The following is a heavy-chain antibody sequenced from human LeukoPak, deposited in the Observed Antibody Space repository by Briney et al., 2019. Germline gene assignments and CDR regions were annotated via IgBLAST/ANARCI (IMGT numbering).Heavy chain of an antibody. CDR2: IKQDGSDK. CDR3: IVLAVTATLGFDY. Sequence: GGSLRLSCAASGFSFSSYWMSWVRQAPGKGLEWVANIKQDGSDKKYVDSVKGRFTISRDNAKNSLYLQMNSLRADDTAVYYCIVLAVTATLGFDYWGQGTLVTVSS. J-gene: IGHJ4*02. D-gene: IGHD6-19*01. V-gene: IGHV3-7*01. CDR1: GFSFSSYW.